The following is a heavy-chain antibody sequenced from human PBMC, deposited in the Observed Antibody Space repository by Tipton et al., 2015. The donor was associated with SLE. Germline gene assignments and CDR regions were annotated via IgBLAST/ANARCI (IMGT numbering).Heavy chain of an antibody. D-gene: IGHD3-10*01. Sequence: TLSLTYTVSAGSISSGGYYWSWIRQHPGKGLEWIGYIYYSGSTYYNPSLKSRVTISVDTSKNQFSLKLSSVTAADTAVYYCARVEGQWFGEFFPWGQGTLVTVSS. CDR2: IYYSGST. J-gene: IGHJ5*02. CDR1: AGSISSGGYY. CDR3: ARVEGQWFGEFFP. V-gene: IGHV4-31*03.